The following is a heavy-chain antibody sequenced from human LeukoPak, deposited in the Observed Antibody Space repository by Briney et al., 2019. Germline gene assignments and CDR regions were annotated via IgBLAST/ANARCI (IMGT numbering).Heavy chain of an antibody. J-gene: IGHJ4*02. CDR1: GGSISSSSYY. D-gene: IGHD3-10*01. Sequence: PSETLSLTCTVSGGSISSSSYYWGWIRQPPGKGLEWIGSIYYSGSTYYNPSLKSRVTISVDTSKNQFSLKLSSVTAADTAVYYCARWVLGYGSGGDCWGQGTLVTVSS. V-gene: IGHV4-39*07. CDR2: IYYSGST. CDR3: ARWVLGYGSGGDC.